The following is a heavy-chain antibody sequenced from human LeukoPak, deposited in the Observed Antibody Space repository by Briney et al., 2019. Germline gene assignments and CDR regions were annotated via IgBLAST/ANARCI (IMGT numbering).Heavy chain of an antibody. CDR1: GGSISSSNW. V-gene: IGHV4-4*02. CDR3: ARIPLVWSSPKGAFDI. J-gene: IGHJ3*02. Sequence: SGTLSLTCAVSGGSISSSNWLGWARQPPGKGLDWIGEIYHSGSTNYNPSLKSRVTISVDKSKNQVSLKVSSVTAADTAVYYCARIPLVWSSPKGAFDIWGQGRMVTVSS. CDR2: IYHSGST. D-gene: IGHD3-10*01.